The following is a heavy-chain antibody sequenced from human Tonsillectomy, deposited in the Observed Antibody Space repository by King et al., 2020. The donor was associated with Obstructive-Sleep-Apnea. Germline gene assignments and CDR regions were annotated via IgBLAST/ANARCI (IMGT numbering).Heavy chain of an antibody. J-gene: IGHJ3*01. D-gene: IGHD3-16*01. CDR1: VITFSCYS. Sequence: VQLVESGGGLVQPGGSLRLSCAASVITFSCYSMNWVRQAPGNGLEGVSYIISSTCTIYEADSVKGRFTISRDNAKNSLFLQMNSLRAEDTAVYYCATGGPDAFDFWGRGTMVTVSS. CDR3: ATGGPDAFDF. V-gene: IGHV3-48*04. CDR2: IISSTCTI.